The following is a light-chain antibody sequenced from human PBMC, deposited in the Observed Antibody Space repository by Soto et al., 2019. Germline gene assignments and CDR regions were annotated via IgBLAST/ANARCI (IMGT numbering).Light chain of an antibody. CDR3: QRYGGSPLT. CDR2: GAS. V-gene: IGKV3-20*01. J-gene: IGKJ4*01. CDR1: QSASSSY. Sequence: EIVLTQSPGTLSLSPGERATLSCRASQSASSSYLAWYQQKPGQAPRLLIYGASSRATGIPDRLSGSGSGTDFTLTISRLEPEDFAVYYCQRYGGSPLTFGGGTKVEIK.